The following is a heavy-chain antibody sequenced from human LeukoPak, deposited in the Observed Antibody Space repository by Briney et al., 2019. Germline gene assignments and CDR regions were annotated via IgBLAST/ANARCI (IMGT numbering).Heavy chain of an antibody. CDR3: ARDLGYCTNGVCHTRFDY. Sequence: ASVTVSCKASGFTFTSSAVQWVRQARGQRLEWIGWIVVGSGNTNYAQKFQERVTITRDMSTSTAYMELSSLRSEDTAVYYCARDLGYCTNGVCHTRFDYWGQGTLVAVSS. CDR1: GFTFTSSA. J-gene: IGHJ4*02. D-gene: IGHD2-8*01. V-gene: IGHV1-58*01. CDR2: IVVGSGNT.